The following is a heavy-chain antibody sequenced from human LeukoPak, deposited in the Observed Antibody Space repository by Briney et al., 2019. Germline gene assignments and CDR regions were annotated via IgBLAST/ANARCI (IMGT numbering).Heavy chain of an antibody. Sequence: GGSLRLSCAASGFTFDDYAMHWVRQAPGKGLEWVSGISWNSGSIGYADSVKGRFTISRDNAKNSLYLQMNSLRAEDTALYYCAKDIKGYYGSGGDYGMDVWGQGTTVTVSS. CDR2: ISWNSGSI. V-gene: IGHV3-9*01. CDR3: AKDIKGYYGSGGDYGMDV. D-gene: IGHD3-10*01. J-gene: IGHJ6*02. CDR1: GFTFDDYA.